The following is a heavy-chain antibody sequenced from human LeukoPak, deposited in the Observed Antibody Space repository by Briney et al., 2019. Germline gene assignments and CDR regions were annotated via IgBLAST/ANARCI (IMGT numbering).Heavy chain of an antibody. Sequence: SETLSLTCTVSGYSISSGNYWGWIRQPPGKGLEWIGSIYHSGSTYYNPSLKSRVTISLDTSKNQFSLKLSSVTAADTAVYYCARKRPWGLSRYFDYWGQGTLVTVSS. CDR2: IYHSGST. CDR1: GYSISSGNY. CDR3: ARKRPWGLSRYFDY. V-gene: IGHV4-38-2*02. D-gene: IGHD7-27*01. J-gene: IGHJ4*02.